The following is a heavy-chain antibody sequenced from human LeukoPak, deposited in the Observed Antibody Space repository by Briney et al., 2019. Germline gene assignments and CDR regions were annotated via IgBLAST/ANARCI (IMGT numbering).Heavy chain of an antibody. J-gene: IGHJ3*02. D-gene: IGHD1-26*01. CDR2: INNSGRT. Sequence: SETLSLTCAVSGGSFSGYYWSWIREPPGKGLGWGGEINNSGRTNYNPSLKRRVTISVDTPKNQFSLKLSFVTAADTAVYYCAREVNRPTDADAFDSWGQGTMVTVSS. V-gene: IGHV4-34*01. CDR1: GGSFSGYY. CDR3: AREVNRPTDADAFDS.